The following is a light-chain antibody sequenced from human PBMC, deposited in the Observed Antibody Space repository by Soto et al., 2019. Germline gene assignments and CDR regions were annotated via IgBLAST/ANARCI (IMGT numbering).Light chain of an antibody. V-gene: IGKV3-20*01. J-gene: IGKJ4*01. CDR2: GTS. CDR1: QGVNRYY. CDR3: PQYSSSPLT. Sequence: ENVLTQSPGTLSLSPGKRATLSCRASQGVNRYYLAWYQQKPGQAPRLLISGTSTRATGIPDRFSGSGSGTDFTLTISRLEPEDFAVYYCPQYSSSPLTFGGGTKVDIK.